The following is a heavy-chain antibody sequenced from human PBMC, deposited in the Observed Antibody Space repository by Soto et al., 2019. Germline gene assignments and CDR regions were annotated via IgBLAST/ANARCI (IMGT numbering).Heavy chain of an antibody. CDR1: GGSISSSSYY. CDR3: ARLKLRRYFDY. V-gene: IGHV4-39*01. J-gene: IGHJ4*02. CDR2: IYYSGST. Sequence: QLQLQESGPGLVKPSETLSLTCTVSGGSISSSSYYWGWIRQPPGKVLEWIGSIYYSGSTYYNPSLKSRVTISVDTSKNQFSLKLSSVTAADTAVYYCARLKLRRYFDYWGQGTLVTVSS.